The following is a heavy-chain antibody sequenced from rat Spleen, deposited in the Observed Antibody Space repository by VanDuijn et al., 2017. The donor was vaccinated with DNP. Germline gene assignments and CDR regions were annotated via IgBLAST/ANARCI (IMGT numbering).Heavy chain of an antibody. J-gene: IGHJ2*01. CDR2: ISYDGTRT. Sequence: EVQLVESGGGLVQPGRSLKLSCAASGFTFSDYNMAWVRQAPKKGLEWVATISYDGTRTYYRASVKGRFTISRDNAKSTLYLQMNSLRSEDMATYYCARWGGDYFDYWGQGVMVTVSS. V-gene: IGHV5S10*01. D-gene: IGHD1-12*02. CDR3: ARWGGDYFDY. CDR1: GFTFSDYN.